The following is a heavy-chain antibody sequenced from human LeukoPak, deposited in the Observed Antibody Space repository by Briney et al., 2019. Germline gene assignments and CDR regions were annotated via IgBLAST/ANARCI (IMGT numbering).Heavy chain of an antibody. D-gene: IGHD5-24*01. CDR2: IYPGDSDT. CDR1: GYSFTSYW. J-gene: IGHJ3*02. CDR3: VAWEMATTRRGNAFDI. Sequence: GESLKISCKGSGYSFTSYWIGWVRQMPGKGLEWMGIIYPGDSDTRYSPSFQGQVTISADKSISTAYLQWSSLKASDTAMYYCVAWEMATTRRGNAFDIWGQGTMVTVSS. V-gene: IGHV5-51*01.